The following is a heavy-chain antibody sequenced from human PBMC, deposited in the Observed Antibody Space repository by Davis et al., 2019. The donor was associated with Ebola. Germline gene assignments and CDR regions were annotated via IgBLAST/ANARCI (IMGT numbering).Heavy chain of an antibody. CDR2: IYPGDSDT. V-gene: IGHV5-51*01. CDR3: ARLSYGDSVIVTPDAFDF. J-gene: IGHJ3*01. CDR1: GYGFTSYW. D-gene: IGHD4-17*01. Sequence: PGGSLRLSCKASGYGFTSYWVGWVRQMPGKGLEWMGIIYPGDSDTRYSPSFQGQVTISADRSMSSTYLQWSSLKAADTAMYYCARLSYGDSVIVTPDAFDFWGQGTMITVSS.